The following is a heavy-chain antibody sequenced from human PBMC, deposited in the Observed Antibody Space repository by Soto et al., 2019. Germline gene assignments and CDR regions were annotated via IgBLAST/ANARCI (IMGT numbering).Heavy chain of an antibody. Sequence: GESLKISCKGSGYSFTSYWIGWVRQMPGKGLEWMGIIYPGDSDTRYSPSFQGQVTISADKSISTAYLQWSSLKASDTAMYYCATKGYYDYIWGSYNSAFDIWGQGTMVTV. CDR3: ATKGYYDYIWGSYNSAFDI. CDR2: IYPGDSDT. V-gene: IGHV5-51*01. J-gene: IGHJ3*02. CDR1: GYSFTSYW. D-gene: IGHD3-16*01.